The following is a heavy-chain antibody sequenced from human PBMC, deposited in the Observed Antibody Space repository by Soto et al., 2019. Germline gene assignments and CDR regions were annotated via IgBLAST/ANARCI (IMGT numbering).Heavy chain of an antibody. CDR3: AKGDNLGPKTGYAFDP. CDR2: TYFRSKWYN. V-gene: IGHV6-1*01. J-gene: IGHJ5*02. CDR1: GDSVSSNTAS. Sequence: PSQTLSLTCAISGDSVSSNTASWNWIRQSPSRGLEWLGRTYFRSKWYNDYAVSVKSRIIINPDISNNQFSLQLNSVTPEDTAVYFCAKGDNLGPKTGYAFDPWGQGIMVTVSS. D-gene: IGHD5-12*01.